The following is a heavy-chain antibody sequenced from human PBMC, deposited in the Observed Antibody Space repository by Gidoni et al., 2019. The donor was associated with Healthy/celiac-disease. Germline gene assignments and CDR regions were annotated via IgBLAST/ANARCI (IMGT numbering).Heavy chain of an antibody. V-gene: IGHV3-73*02. CDR3: TSYPTTVTTPGYP. Sequence: EVQLVESGGGLVQPGGSLKLSCAASGFTFSGSAMHWVRQASGKGLEWVGRIRSKANSYATAYAASVKGRFTISRDDSKNTAYLQMNSLKTEDTAVYYCTSYPTTVTTPGYPWGQGTLVTVSS. J-gene: IGHJ5*02. D-gene: IGHD4-17*01. CDR1: GFTFSGSA. CDR2: IRSKANSYAT.